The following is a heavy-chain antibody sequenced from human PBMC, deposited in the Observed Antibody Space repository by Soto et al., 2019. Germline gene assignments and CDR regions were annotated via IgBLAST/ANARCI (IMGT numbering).Heavy chain of an antibody. Sequence: SETLSLTCPVSVDSITTYYWSWIRQPAGKGLEWIGRIDTSGNTNYNPSLKSRVTMSVDTSKKQFSLKLTSVTAADTAVYYCARYSNNWFQTEGMGVWGQGTAVT. CDR2: IDTSGNT. D-gene: IGHD6-13*01. CDR3: ARYSNNWFQTEGMGV. V-gene: IGHV4-4*07. J-gene: IGHJ6*02. CDR1: VDSITTYY.